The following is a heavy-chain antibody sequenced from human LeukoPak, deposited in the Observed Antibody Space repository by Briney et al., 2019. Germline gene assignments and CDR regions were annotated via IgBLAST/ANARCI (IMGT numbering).Heavy chain of an antibody. J-gene: IGHJ6*03. CDR1: GFTFSSYS. V-gene: IGHV3-48*01. CDR3: ARVSEISWTAPRHYYYYMDV. CDR2: ISSSSSTI. D-gene: IGHD3/OR15-3a*01. Sequence: PGGSLRLSCAASGFTFSSYSMNWVRQAPGKGLEWVSYISSSSSTIYYADSVKGRFTISRDNAKNSLYLQMNSLRAEDTAVYYCARVSEISWTAPRHYYYYMDVWGKGTTVTVSS.